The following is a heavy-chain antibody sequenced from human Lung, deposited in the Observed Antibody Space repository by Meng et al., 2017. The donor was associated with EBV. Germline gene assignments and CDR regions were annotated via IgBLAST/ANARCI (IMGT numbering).Heavy chain of an antibody. CDR1: AGSLSSNGYY. Sequence: ASRPGLFRPSATQSRTCTVSAGSLSSNGYYWDWVRQPPGKGLEWIGYIYSSGSTYYNPSLKSRASISIDTSKNQFSLKVTSPTAAGTAVYYCGVGLGSYNSHWGQGTLVTVSS. V-gene: IGHV4-30-4*08. D-gene: IGHD1-26*01. CDR3: GVGLGSYNSH. J-gene: IGHJ4*02. CDR2: IYSSGST.